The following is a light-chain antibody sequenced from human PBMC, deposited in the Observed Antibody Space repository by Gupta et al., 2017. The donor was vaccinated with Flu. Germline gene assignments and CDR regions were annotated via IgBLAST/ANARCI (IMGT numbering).Light chain of an antibody. CDR1: SCSIGSNS. J-gene: IGLJ3*02. CDR3: EASEDSLNGIWV. CDR2: NTY. V-gene: IGLV1-44*01. Sequence: VTSSCTGRSCSIGSNSESCYHHLPATATNHLLSNTYKRRCGAPSRCSASNSGTSAAIAISGLLAEEEADYYCEASEDSLNGIWVFGGGTKLTVL.